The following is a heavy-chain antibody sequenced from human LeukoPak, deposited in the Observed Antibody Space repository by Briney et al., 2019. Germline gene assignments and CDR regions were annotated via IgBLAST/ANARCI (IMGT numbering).Heavy chain of an antibody. D-gene: IGHD5-24*01. CDR3: ARGRWQPARVPNWFDP. CDR2: IIPIFGTA. V-gene: IGHV1-69*13. Sequence: PVKVSCKASGGTFSSYAISWVRQAPGQGLEWMGGIIPIFGTANYAQKFQGRVTITADESTSTAYMELSSLRSEDTAVYYCARGRWQPARVPNWFDPWGQGTLVTVSS. CDR1: GGTFSSYA. J-gene: IGHJ5*02.